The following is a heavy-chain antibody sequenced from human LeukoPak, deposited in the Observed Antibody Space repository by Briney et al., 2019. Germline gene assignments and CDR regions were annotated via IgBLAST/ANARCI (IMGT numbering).Heavy chain of an antibody. Sequence: GGSLRLSCAASGFTFSSYGMHWVRQAPGKGLEWVAVISYDGSNKYYAESVKGRFTISRDNSKSTLYLQMNSLRAEDTAVYYCAKGSSEQWLVLDYWGQGTLVTVSS. V-gene: IGHV3-30*18. CDR3: AKGSSEQWLVLDY. CDR1: GFTFSSYG. CDR2: ISYDGSNK. D-gene: IGHD6-19*01. J-gene: IGHJ4*02.